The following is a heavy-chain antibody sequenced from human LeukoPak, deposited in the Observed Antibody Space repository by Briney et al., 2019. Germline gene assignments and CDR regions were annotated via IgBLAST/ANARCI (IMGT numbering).Heavy chain of an antibody. CDR3: ARRFYDEFGP. CDR1: GYTFIGYF. Sequence: GASVKVSCKASGYTFIGYFMHWVRQAPGQGLEWMGWINPKSGVTNYAQSFQGRVTMTRDTSTGTVYMELNRLRSDDTAVYYCARRFYDEFGPWGQGTLVTVSS. D-gene: IGHD2/OR15-2a*01. CDR2: INPKSGVT. V-gene: IGHV1-2*02. J-gene: IGHJ5*02.